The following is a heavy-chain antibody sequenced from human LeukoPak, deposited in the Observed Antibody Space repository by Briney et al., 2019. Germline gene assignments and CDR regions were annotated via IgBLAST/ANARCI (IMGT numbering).Heavy chain of an antibody. V-gene: IGHV4-4*09. J-gene: IGHJ4*02. Sequence: KSSETLSLTCAVSGGSIRDYQWSWIRQPPGKGLEWIGHINTNGRTDYNPSLRSRLTFSVDTSRDQFSLKLSSVTAADTAMYYCATSYDCKVAPFDLWGQGTLVTVSS. D-gene: IGHD5-12*01. CDR3: ATSYDCKVAPFDL. CDR2: INTNGRT. CDR1: GGSIRDYQ.